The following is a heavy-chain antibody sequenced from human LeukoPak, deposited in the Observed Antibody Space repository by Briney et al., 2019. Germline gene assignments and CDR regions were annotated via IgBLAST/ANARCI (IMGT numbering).Heavy chain of an antibody. CDR3: ARVYYDSSGYYPKHAFDI. CDR2: INHSGGST. Sequence: SVKVSCKASGYTFTSYYMYWVRQAPGQGLEWIGIINHSGGSTSYAQKFQGRVTMTRDTSTSTVYMELSSLRSEDTDVYYCARVYYDSSGYYPKHAFDIWGLGTMVTVSS. V-gene: IGHV1-46*03. J-gene: IGHJ3*02. D-gene: IGHD3-22*01. CDR1: GYTFTSYY.